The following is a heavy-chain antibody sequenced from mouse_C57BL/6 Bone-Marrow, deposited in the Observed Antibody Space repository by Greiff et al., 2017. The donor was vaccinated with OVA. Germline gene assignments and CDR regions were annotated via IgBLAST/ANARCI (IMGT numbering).Heavy chain of an antibody. V-gene: IGHV1-22*01. D-gene: IGHD4-1*01. J-gene: IGHJ2*01. Sequence: VHVKQSGPELVKPGASVKMSCKASGYTFTDYNMHWVKQSHGKSLEWIGYINPNNGGTSYNQKFKGKATLTVNKSSSTAYMELRSLTSEDSAVYYCAGLGPYYVDYWGQGTTLTVSS. CDR2: INPNNGGT. CDR1: GYTFTDYN. CDR3: AGLGPYYVDY.